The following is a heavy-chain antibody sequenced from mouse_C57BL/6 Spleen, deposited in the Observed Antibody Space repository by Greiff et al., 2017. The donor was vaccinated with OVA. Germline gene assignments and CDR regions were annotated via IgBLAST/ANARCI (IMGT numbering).Heavy chain of an antibody. CDR1: GYTFTDYN. J-gene: IGHJ2*01. D-gene: IGHD1-1*01. CDR3: AREGTYYGSSYGYFDY. CDR2: INPNNGGT. Sequence: EVKLQESGPELVKPGASVKIPCKASGYTFTDYNMDWVKQSHGKSLEWIGDINPNNGGTIYNQKFKGKATLTVDKSSSTAYMELRSLTSEDTAVYYCAREGTYYGSSYGYFDYWGQGTTLTVSS. V-gene: IGHV1-18*01.